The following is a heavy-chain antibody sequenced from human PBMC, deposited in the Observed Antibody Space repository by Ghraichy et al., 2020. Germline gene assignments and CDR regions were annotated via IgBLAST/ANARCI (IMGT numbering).Heavy chain of an antibody. Sequence: SETLSLTCAVYGGSFSGYYWSWIRQPPGKGLEWIGEINHSGSTNYNPSLKSRVTISVDTSKNQFSLKLSSVTAADTAVYYCARTGYGSGSSPYYYYGMDVWGQGTTVTVSS. D-gene: IGHD3-10*01. CDR2: INHSGST. CDR3: ARTGYGSGSSPYYYYGMDV. V-gene: IGHV4-34*01. J-gene: IGHJ6*02. CDR1: GGSFSGYY.